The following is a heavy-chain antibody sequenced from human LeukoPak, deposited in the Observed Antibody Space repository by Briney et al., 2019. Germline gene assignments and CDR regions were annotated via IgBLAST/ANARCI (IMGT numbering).Heavy chain of an antibody. Sequence: ASVKVSCKASGYNFISYGVSWMRLVPGQGLEWMGWISPFNGDTNYAQTFQGRVTMTRDTSISTAYMELGRLRSDDTAVYYCARGTRAEEFDYWGQGTLVTVSS. D-gene: IGHD6-13*01. J-gene: IGHJ4*02. V-gene: IGHV1-18*04. CDR3: ARGTRAEEFDY. CDR1: GYNFISYG. CDR2: ISPFNGDT.